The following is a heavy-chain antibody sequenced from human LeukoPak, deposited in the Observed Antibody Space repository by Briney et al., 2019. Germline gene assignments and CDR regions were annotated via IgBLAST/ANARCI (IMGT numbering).Heavy chain of an antibody. Sequence: GGSLRLSCSASGFTFSSYNMNWVRQAPGKGLEWVATISSSSSYIYFADSVKGRFTISRDNAKNSLYLQMNSLRAEDTAVYYCARALITIFGVVIWAFDIWGQGTMVTVSS. CDR3: ARALITIFGVVIWAFDI. V-gene: IGHV3-21*01. J-gene: IGHJ3*02. CDR2: ISSSSSYI. CDR1: GFTFSSYN. D-gene: IGHD3-3*01.